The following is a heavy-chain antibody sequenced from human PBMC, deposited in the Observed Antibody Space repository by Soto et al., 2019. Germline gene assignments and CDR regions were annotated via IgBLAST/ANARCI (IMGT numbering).Heavy chain of an antibody. J-gene: IGHJ6*02. Sequence: QVQLQESGPGLVKPSGTLSLTCAVSGGSISSSNWWSWVRQPPGKGLEWIGEIYHSGSTNYNPSLQSRVTISVDKSKNQFSLKLSSVTAADTAVYYCARDKTYYYGSGSHYYYYGMDVWGQGTTVTVSS. D-gene: IGHD3-10*01. CDR1: GGSISSSNW. CDR3: ARDKTYYYGSGSHYYYYGMDV. V-gene: IGHV4-4*02. CDR2: IYHSGST.